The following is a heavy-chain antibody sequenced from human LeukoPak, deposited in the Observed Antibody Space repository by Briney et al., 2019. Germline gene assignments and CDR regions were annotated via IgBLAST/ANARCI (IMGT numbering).Heavy chain of an antibody. CDR3: ATDKPSGGIWSGYYFVRRAFDI. V-gene: IGHV1-24*01. Sequence: ASVKVSCKVSGYTPTELSMHWVRQAPGKGLEWMGGFDPEDGETIYAQKFQGRVTMTEDTSTDTAYMELSSLRSEDTAVYYCATDKPSGGIWSGYYFVRRAFDIWGQGTMVTVSS. CDR1: GYTPTELS. D-gene: IGHD3-3*01. CDR2: FDPEDGET. J-gene: IGHJ3*02.